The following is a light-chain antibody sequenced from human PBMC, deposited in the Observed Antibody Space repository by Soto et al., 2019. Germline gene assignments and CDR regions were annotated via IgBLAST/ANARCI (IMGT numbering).Light chain of an antibody. CDR2: KAS. CDR1: ESIDSW. V-gene: IGKV1-5*03. Sequence: DIQMTQSPSTLSASVVDRVTITCRASESIDSWLAWHQQKPGRAPKLLISKASSLESGVPSRFSGSGSGTEFTLTISSLQPDDFATYYCQQYNSYRAFGQGTKVDIK. CDR3: QQYNSYRA. J-gene: IGKJ1*01.